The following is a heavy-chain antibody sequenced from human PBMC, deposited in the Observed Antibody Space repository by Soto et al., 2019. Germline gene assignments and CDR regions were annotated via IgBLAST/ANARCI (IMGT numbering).Heavy chain of an antibody. D-gene: IGHD3-16*02. Sequence: GGSLRLSCAASGFTFSSYAMHWVRQAPGKGLEWVAVISYDGSNKYYADSVKGRFTISRDNSRNTLYLQMDSLRAEDTAIYYCARAPRRCSYTCGYDGYYYYYMDVWGKGTTVTVSS. CDR1: GFTFSSYA. V-gene: IGHV3-30-3*01. J-gene: IGHJ6*03. CDR2: ISYDGSNK. CDR3: ARAPRRCSYTCGYDGYYYYYMDV.